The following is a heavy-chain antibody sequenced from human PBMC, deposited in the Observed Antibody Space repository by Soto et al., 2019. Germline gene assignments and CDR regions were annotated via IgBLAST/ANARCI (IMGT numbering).Heavy chain of an antibody. CDR1: GFTFTRYS. J-gene: IGHJ4*02. CDR2: ISSTTNYI. V-gene: IGHV3-21*01. Sequence: PXESLRLSCAASGFTFTRYSMNWVRQAPGKGLEWVSSISSTTNYIYYADSMKGRFTVSRDNAKNSVYLEMNSLSAEDTAVYYCARESEDLTSNFDYWGQGTLVTAPQ. CDR3: ARESEDLTSNFDY.